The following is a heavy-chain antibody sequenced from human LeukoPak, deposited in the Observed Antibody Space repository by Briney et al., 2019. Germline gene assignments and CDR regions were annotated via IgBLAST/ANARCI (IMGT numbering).Heavy chain of an antibody. CDR3: ASSEGYYSAFDI. CDR1: GYTFTSYG. CDR2: ISAYNGNT. J-gene: IGHJ3*02. V-gene: IGHV1-18*01. Sequence: ASVKVSCKASGYTFTSYGFSWVRQAPGQGLEYMGWISAYNGNTNYAQKLQGRVTMTTDTSTSTAFMELRSLRSEDTAVYYCASSEGYYSAFDIWGQGTMVTVSS. D-gene: IGHD3-22*01.